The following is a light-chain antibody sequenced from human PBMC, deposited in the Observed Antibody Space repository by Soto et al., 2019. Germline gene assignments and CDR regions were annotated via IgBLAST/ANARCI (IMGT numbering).Light chain of an antibody. CDR2: DVS. J-gene: IGLJ1*01. V-gene: IGLV2-14*02. Sequence: QSVLTQPASVSGSPGQSITISCTGTSSDVGSYNLVSWYQQHPGKAPKLMIYDVSNRPSGVSNRFSGSKSGNTASLTISGLQAEDEADYYCSSYTSSSLHVFGTGTKVTVL. CDR3: SSYTSSSLHV. CDR1: SSDVGSYNL.